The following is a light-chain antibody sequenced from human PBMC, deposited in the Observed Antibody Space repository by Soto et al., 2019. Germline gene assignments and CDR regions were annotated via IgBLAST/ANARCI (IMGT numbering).Light chain of an antibody. CDR3: SSYTSSSTPYV. V-gene: IGLV2-8*01. Sequence: QSALTQPPSASGSPGQSVTISCTGTSSGVGGYNYVSWYQQHPGKAPKLMIYEVSKRPSGVPDRFSGSKSGNTASLTVSGLQAEDEADYYCSSYTSSSTPYVFGTGTKVTVL. J-gene: IGLJ1*01. CDR1: SSGVGGYNY. CDR2: EVS.